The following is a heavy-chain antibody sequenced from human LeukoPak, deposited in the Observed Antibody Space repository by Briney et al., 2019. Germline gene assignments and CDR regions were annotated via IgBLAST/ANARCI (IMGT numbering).Heavy chain of an antibody. CDR2: MNPNSGNT. J-gene: IGHJ6*03. CDR1: GYTFTSYD. Sequence: ASVKVSCKASGYTFTSYDINWVRQATGQGLEWMGWMNPNSGNTGYAQKFQGRVTMTRNTSISTAYMELSSLRSDDTAVYYCAKGRRITIFGVVTVNYYYYMDVWGKGTTVTVSS. V-gene: IGHV1-8*01. CDR3: AKGRRITIFGVVTVNYYYYMDV. D-gene: IGHD3-3*01.